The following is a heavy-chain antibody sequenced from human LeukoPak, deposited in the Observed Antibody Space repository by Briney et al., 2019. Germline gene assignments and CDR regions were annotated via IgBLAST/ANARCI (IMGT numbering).Heavy chain of an antibody. CDR2: IKSQPDGGTT. CDR1: GFTFSSVW. V-gene: IGHV3-15*01. CDR3: TRGVVTATGYNWFDP. D-gene: IGHD2-21*02. J-gene: IGHJ5*02. Sequence: GGSLRLSCAASGFTFSSVWMNWVRQAPGKGLEWVGHIKSQPDGGTTDYAAPVKGRFTISRDDSKNTLYLQMNSLKTEDTAVYYRTRGVVTATGYNWFDPWGQGTLVTVSS.